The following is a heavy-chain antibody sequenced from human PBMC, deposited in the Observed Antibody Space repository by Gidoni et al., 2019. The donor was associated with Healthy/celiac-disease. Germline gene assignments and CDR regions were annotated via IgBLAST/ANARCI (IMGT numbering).Heavy chain of an antibody. Sequence: EVQLVESGGGLVQPGGSLRLSCAASGFNFSSYDMHWVRQATGQGLEWFSAIGTAGDTYYPGSVKGRFTISRENAKNSLYLQMNRLRAGDTAVYYCARGYCSSTSCYGMDVWGQGTTVTVAS. V-gene: IGHV3-13*01. CDR3: ARGYCSSTSCYGMDV. D-gene: IGHD2-2*01. CDR1: GFNFSSYD. CDR2: IGTAGDT. J-gene: IGHJ6*02.